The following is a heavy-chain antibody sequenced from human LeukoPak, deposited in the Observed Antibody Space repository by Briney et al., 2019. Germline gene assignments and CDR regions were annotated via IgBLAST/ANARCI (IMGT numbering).Heavy chain of an antibody. CDR2: ISGSGGST. D-gene: IGHD6-19*01. J-gene: IGHJ4*02. V-gene: IGHV3-23*01. Sequence: GGTLRLSCAASGFTFSSYGMSWVRQAPGKGLEWVSAISGSGGSTYYVDSVKGRFTISRDISKNTLYLQINSLRAEDTAVYYCAKDHLPGIVVADRDYWGQGTLVTVSS. CDR1: GFTFSSYG. CDR3: AKDHLPGIVVADRDY.